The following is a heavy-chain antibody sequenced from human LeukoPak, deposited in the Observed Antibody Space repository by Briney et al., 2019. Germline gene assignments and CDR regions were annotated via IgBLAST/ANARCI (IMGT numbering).Heavy chain of an antibody. D-gene: IGHD2-15*01. Sequence: GGSLRLSCAASGFTFSNYGMHWVRQAPGKGLEWVAITSHDGSKKYYADPVKGRFTISRDNSKNTLYLQTNSLRAEDTAVYYCARQDSGGSYYYGMDVWGQGTTVTVSS. V-gene: IGHV3-30*03. CDR3: ARQDSGGSYYYGMDV. J-gene: IGHJ6*02. CDR2: TSHDGSKK. CDR1: GFTFSNYG.